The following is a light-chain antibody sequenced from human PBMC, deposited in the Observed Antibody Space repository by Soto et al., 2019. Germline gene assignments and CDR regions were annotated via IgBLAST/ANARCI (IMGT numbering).Light chain of an antibody. J-gene: IGKJ4*01. Sequence: IQMNQSPSSLSASIGDRVTITCRASQGVGSSLAWYQQKPGKAPKSLIYGASSLQSRVPSRFSGSGSGTDFTLTISILQPEDFATYYCQQYETYPTFGGGTKVEIK. CDR2: GAS. CDR1: QGVGSS. CDR3: QQYETYPT. V-gene: IGKV1D-16*01.